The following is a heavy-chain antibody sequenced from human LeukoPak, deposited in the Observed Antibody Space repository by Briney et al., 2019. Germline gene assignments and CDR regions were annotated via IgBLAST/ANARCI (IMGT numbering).Heavy chain of an antibody. Sequence: SETLSLTCTVSGGSISSYYWSWIRQPPGKGLEWIGYIYYSGSTNYNPSLKSRVTISVDTSKNQFSLKLSSVTAADTAVYYCARGGRYYDSSGYYVDYWGQGTLVTVSS. D-gene: IGHD3-22*01. CDR1: GGSISSYY. CDR2: IYYSGST. V-gene: IGHV4-59*01. J-gene: IGHJ4*02. CDR3: ARGGRYYDSSGYYVDY.